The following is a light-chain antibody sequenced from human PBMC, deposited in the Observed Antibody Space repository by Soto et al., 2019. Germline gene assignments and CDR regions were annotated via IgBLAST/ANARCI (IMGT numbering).Light chain of an antibody. J-gene: IGKJ1*01. CDR1: QSISSW. CDR3: QQYSSSSEWT. V-gene: IGKV1-5*01. CDR2: DAS. Sequence: DIQMTQSPSTLSASVGDRVTITCRASQSISSWLAWYQQKPGKAPKLLIYDASSLESGVPSRFSGSGSGTEFTLTISSLQPDDFATYYCQQYSSSSEWTFGQGTKVDNK.